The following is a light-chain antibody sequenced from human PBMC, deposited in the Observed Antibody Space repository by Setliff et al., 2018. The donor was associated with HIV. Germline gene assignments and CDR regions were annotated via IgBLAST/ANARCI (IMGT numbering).Light chain of an antibody. CDR3: TSYANSDVFI. CDR1: SSDIGAFDY. J-gene: IGLJ1*01. Sequence: QSALAQPASVSGSPGQSITVSCTGTSSDIGAFDYVSWYRQHPGKAPEVVIYDVTNRPSGVSNRLSGSKSGNTASLTISGLQPEDEADYYCTSYANSDVFIFGSGTKVTVL. CDR2: DVT. V-gene: IGLV2-14*03.